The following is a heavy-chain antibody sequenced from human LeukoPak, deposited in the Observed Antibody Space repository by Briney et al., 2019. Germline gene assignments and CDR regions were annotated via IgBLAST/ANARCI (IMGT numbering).Heavy chain of an antibody. Sequence: PSETLSLTCTVSGGYISSSNYYWVWIRQPPGKGLEWIGYIYYSGSTNYNPSLKSRVTISVDTSKNQFSLRLSSVTAADTAVYYCARVTGYIVEDYFDYWGQGTLVTVSS. D-gene: IGHD3-22*01. V-gene: IGHV4-61*05. CDR3: ARVTGYIVEDYFDY. CDR2: IYYSGST. CDR1: GGYISSSNYY. J-gene: IGHJ4*02.